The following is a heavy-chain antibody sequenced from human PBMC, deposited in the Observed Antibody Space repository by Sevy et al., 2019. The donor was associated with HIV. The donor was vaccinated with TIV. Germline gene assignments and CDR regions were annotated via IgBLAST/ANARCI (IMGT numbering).Heavy chain of an antibody. CDR2: IWYDGSNK. V-gene: IGHV3-33*01. J-gene: IGHJ4*02. D-gene: IGHD6-19*01. CDR1: GFTFSTYG. CDR3: ARENIAVAGIGYYFDH. Sequence: GGSLRLSCVASGFTFSTYGMHWVRQAPGKGLEWVAVIWYDGSNKGYVDSGKGRFTISRDNSKDTLYLQMNSLRAEDTAVYYCARENIAVAGIGYYFDHWGQGTLVTVSS.